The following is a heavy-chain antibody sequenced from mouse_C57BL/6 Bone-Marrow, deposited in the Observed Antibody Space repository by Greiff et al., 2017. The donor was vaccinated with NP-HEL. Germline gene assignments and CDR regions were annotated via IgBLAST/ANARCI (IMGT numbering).Heavy chain of an antibody. CDR1: GYTFTSYW. Sequence: QVQLQQPGAELVRPGSSVKLSCKASGYTFTSYWMHWVKQRPIQGLEWIGNIDPSDSETHYNQKFKDKATLTVDKSSSTAYMQLSSLTSEDSAVYYCARGIYYDYVQFAYWGQGTLVTVSA. V-gene: IGHV1-52*01. D-gene: IGHD2-4*01. CDR3: ARGIYYDYVQFAY. CDR2: IDPSDSET. J-gene: IGHJ3*01.